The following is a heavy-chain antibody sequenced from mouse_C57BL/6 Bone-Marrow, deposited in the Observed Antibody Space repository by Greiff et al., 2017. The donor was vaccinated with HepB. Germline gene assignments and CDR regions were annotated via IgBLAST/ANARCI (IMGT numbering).Heavy chain of an antibody. D-gene: IGHD2-3*01. V-gene: IGHV1-69*01. CDR3: ARWGWLLPFDY. CDR1: GYTFTSYW. CDR2: IDPSDSYT. Sequence: QVQLQQPGAELVMPGASVKLSCKASGYTFTSYWMHWVKQRPGQGFEWIGEIDPSDSYTNYNQKFKGKSTLTVDKSSSTAYMQLSSLTSEDSAVYYCARWGWLLPFDYWGQGTTLTVSS. J-gene: IGHJ2*01.